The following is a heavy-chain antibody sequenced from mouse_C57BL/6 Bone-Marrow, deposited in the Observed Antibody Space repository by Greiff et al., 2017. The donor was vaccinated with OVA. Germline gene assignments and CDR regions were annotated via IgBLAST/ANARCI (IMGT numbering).Heavy chain of an antibody. Sequence: VQLQQSGAELVRPGASVTLSCKASGYTFTDYEMHWVKQTPVHGLEWIGAIDPETGGTAYNQKFKGKAILTADKSSSTAYMELRSLTSEDSAVYYCTMPGPFAYWGQGTLVTVSA. CDR2: IDPETGGT. J-gene: IGHJ3*01. V-gene: IGHV1-15*01. CDR1: GYTFTDYE. CDR3: TMPGPFAY.